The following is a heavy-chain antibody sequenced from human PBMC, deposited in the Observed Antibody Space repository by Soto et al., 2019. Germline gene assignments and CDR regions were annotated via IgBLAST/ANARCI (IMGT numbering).Heavy chain of an antibody. D-gene: IGHD3-22*01. CDR2: IKGEADGGTT. J-gene: IGHJ4*02. Sequence: HLVESGGGLVKPGGSLRLSCAASGFTFINAWMSWVRQAPGKGLEWVGRIKGEADGGTTDYAAPVKGRITISRDHSNDTLYLHMNSLKTEDTAVYYCTTGLSNGYYNFDYWGQGTPVTVSS. CDR3: TTGLSNGYYNFDY. V-gene: IGHV3-15*01. CDR1: GFTFINAW.